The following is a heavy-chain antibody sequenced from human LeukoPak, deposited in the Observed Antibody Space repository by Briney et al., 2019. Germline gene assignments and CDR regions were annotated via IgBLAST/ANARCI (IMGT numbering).Heavy chain of an antibody. D-gene: IGHD4-17*01. CDR3: ARDVRSYFDY. CDR2: ISSSSYI. CDR1: GVTFSSYS. J-gene: IGHJ4*02. V-gene: IGHV3-21*01. Sequence: GGSLRLSCAASGVTFSSYSMNWVRQAPGKGLEWVSSISSSSYIYYADSVKGRFTISRDNAKNSLYLQMNSLRAEDTAVYYCARDVRSYFDYWGQGTLVTVSS.